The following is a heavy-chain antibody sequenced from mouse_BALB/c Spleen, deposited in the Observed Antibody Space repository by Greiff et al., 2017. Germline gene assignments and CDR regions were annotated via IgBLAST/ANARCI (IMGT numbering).Heavy chain of an antibody. Sequence: VQLKESGPGLVKPSQSLSLTCSVTGYSITSGYYWNWIRQFPGNKLEWMGYISYDGSNNYNPSLKNRISITRDTSKNQFFLKLHSVTTEDTATYYCARDYGYTFAYWGQGTLVTVSA. CDR2: ISYDGSN. CDR1: GYSITSGYY. CDR3: ARDYGYTFAY. D-gene: IGHD1-2*01. V-gene: IGHV3-6*02. J-gene: IGHJ3*01.